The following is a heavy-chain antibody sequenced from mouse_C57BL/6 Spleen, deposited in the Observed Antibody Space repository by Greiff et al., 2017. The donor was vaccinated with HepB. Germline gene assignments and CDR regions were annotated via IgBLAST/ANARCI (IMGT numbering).Heavy chain of an antibody. CDR1: GFTFSSYG. V-gene: IGHV5-6*01. J-gene: IGHJ2*01. CDR2: ISSGGSYT. CDR3: ARQGGQGDVYFDY. D-gene: IGHD3-2*02. Sequence: EVKVVESGGDLVKPGGSLKLSCAASGFTFSSYGMSWVRQTPDKRLEWVATISSGGSYTYYPDSVKGRFTISRDNAKNTLYLQMSSLKSEDTAMYYCARQGGQGDVYFDYWGQGTTLTVSS.